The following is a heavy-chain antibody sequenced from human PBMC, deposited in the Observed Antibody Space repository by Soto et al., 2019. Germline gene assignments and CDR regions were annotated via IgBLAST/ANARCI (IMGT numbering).Heavy chain of an antibody. CDR3: ARPDFSLNDAFDI. Sequence: PSETLSLTCSVSDDSINSDKYYWGWIRQPPGKGLEWIGSINYSGNAYYNPSLKTRVTISVDTSKNQFSLKLSSVTAADTAVYYCARPDFSLNDAFDIWGQGTMVTVSS. CDR1: DDSINSDKYY. V-gene: IGHV4-39*07. J-gene: IGHJ3*02. CDR2: INYSGNA.